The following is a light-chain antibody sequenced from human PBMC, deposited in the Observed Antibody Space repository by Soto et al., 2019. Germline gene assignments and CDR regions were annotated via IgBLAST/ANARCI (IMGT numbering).Light chain of an antibody. V-gene: IGLV2-14*01. J-gene: IGLJ3*02. CDR3: SSYTSSSTWE. Sequence: QSALTQPASVSGSPGQSITISCTGTTSDVGSYNYVSWYQKNPGKAPKLLVYDVSNRPSGVSNRYSGSKSGNQAALTISGLQPEDEADYYCSSYTSSSTWEFGGATKLTVL. CDR1: TSDVGSYNY. CDR2: DVS.